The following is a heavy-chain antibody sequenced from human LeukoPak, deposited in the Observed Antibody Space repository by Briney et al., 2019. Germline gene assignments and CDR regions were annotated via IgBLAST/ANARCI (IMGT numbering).Heavy chain of an antibody. D-gene: IGHD3-9*01. CDR3: ARGLRDILPGSPLSYFDY. Sequence: ASVKLSCKASGYTFTVYYIHWGRQAPGQGLELMGWINPNSGGTNYSHKVQGWVTMTMATAISTAYLDLRRLRSDGPAVDYCARGLRDILPGSPLSYFDYWGQGTLVSVSS. J-gene: IGHJ4*02. CDR1: GYTFTVYY. V-gene: IGHV1-2*04. CDR2: INPNSGGT.